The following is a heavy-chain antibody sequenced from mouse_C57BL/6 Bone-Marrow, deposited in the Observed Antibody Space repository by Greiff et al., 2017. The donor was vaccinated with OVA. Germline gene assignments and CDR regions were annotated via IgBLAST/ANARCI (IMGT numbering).Heavy chain of an antibody. J-gene: IGHJ3*01. D-gene: IGHD2-5*01. CDR3: ARGAYYSNYVAY. CDR2: INPYNGGT. CDR1: GYTFTDYY. V-gene: IGHV1-19*01. Sequence: VQLQQSGPVLVKPGASVKMSCKASGYTFTDYYMNWVKQSHGKSLEWIGVINPYNGGTSYNQKFKGKATLTVDKSSSTAYMELNSLTSEDSAVYYCARGAYYSNYVAYWGQGTLVTVSA.